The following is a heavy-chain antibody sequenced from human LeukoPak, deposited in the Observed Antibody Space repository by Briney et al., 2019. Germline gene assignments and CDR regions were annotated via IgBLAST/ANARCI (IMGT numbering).Heavy chain of an antibody. CDR2: IKSKTDGGTT. Sequence: GGSLRLSCAASGFTFSNAWMSWVRQAPGKGLEWVGRIKSKTDGGTTDYAAPVKGRFTISRDDSKNTLYLQMNSLKTEDTAVYYCTTVGNWNYVKAFDIWGQGTMVTVSS. D-gene: IGHD1-7*01. CDR1: GFTFSNAW. J-gene: IGHJ3*02. V-gene: IGHV3-15*01. CDR3: TTVGNWNYVKAFDI.